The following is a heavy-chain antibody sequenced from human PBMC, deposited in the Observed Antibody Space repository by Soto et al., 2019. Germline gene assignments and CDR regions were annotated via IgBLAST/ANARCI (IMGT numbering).Heavy chain of an antibody. J-gene: IGHJ4*02. CDR1: RGTFSSYA. CDR3: ARSTGYSSGPFDY. V-gene: IGHV1-69*13. CDR2: IIPIFGTA. D-gene: IGHD6-19*01. Sequence: SSAKVSCTAFRGTFSSYAISWVRQAPGQGLEWMGGIIPIFGTANYAQKFQGRVTSTADESASTAYMELSSLRSEDTAVYYCARSTGYSSGPFDYWGQGTLVTVSS.